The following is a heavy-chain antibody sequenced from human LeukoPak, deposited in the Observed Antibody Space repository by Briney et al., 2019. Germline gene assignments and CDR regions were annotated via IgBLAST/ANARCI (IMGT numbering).Heavy chain of an antibody. J-gene: IGHJ4*02. Sequence: GGSLRLSCAASGFTFSNYAMTWVRQAPGKGLEWVSGISGSGGATYYADSVKGRFTISRDYSKNTLYLQMNTLRAEDTAVYYCARDTPPSGNYNYWGQGTLVTVSS. D-gene: IGHD1-26*01. CDR1: GFTFSNYA. CDR3: ARDTPPSGNYNY. V-gene: IGHV3-23*01. CDR2: ISGSGGAT.